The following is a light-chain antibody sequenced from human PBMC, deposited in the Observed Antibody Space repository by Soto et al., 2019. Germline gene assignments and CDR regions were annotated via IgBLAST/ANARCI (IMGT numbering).Light chain of an antibody. J-gene: IGKJ1*01. V-gene: IGKV3-15*01. CDR1: QSVSSN. CDR3: QQHNNWPPWT. Sequence: EIVMTQSPATLSVSPGERATLSCRASQSVSSNLAWYQQKPGQAPSLLMYGASTRATGIPDRFSGSGSGTEFTLTISSRQSEDFAVYYCQQHNNWPPWTFGQGTKVEI. CDR2: GAS.